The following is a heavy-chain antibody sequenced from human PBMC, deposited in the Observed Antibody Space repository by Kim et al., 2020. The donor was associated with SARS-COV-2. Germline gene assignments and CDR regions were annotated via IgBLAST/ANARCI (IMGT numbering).Heavy chain of an antibody. D-gene: IGHD4-17*01. Sequence: GGSLRLSCAASGFTFSNAWMSWVRQAPGKGLEWVGRIKSKTDGGTTDYSAPVKGRFTISRDDSINTLYLQMNSLKTEDTAVYDCTTDSSTTVTTFNGEVGTYWGQGTLVTVSS. CDR3: TTDSSTTVTTFNGEVGTY. CDR1: GFTFSNAW. J-gene: IGHJ4*02. V-gene: IGHV3-15*01. CDR2: IKSKTDGGTT.